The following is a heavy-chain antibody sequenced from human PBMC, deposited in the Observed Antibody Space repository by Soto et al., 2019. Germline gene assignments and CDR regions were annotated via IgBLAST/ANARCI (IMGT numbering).Heavy chain of an antibody. Sequence: QVHLVESGGGVVQPGRSLRLSCAASGFTFRSYGMHWVRQAPGKGLEWVAVSSYDGSNQYYADSVKGRFTFSRDDSKNTRYQHMNSLRPEDKAVYYCAKDREHQLIRGWFDPWGQGTLVTVSP. CDR2: SSYDGSNQ. CDR1: GFTFRSYG. V-gene: IGHV3-30*18. D-gene: IGHD6-13*01. CDR3: AKDREHQLIRGWFDP. J-gene: IGHJ5*02.